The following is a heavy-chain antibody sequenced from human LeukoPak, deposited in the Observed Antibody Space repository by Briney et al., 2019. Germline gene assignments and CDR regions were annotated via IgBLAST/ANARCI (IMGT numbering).Heavy chain of an antibody. D-gene: IGHD3-22*01. CDR1: GGSISSSSYY. CDR3: ARFSALRPYDSSGYPDY. CDR2: IYYSGST. J-gene: IGHJ4*02. V-gene: IGHV4-39*01. Sequence: SETLSLTCTVSGGSISSSSYYWGWIRQPPGKGLEWIGSIYYSGSTYYNPSLKSRVTISVDTSKNQFSLKLSSVTAADTAVYYCARFSALRPYDSSGYPDYWGQGTLSPSPQ.